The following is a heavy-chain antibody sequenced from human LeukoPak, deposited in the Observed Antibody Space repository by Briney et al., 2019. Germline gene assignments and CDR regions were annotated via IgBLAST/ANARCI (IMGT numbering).Heavy chain of an antibody. Sequence: SQTLSLTCTVSGGSISSGGYYWSWIRQRPGKGLEWIGYIYYSGSTYYNPSLKSRVTISVDASKNQFSLKLSSVTAADTAVYYCARGRYFDWLSNDAFDIWGQGTMVTVSS. V-gene: IGHV4-31*03. D-gene: IGHD3-9*01. CDR1: GGSISSGGYY. CDR2: IYYSGST. CDR3: ARGRYFDWLSNDAFDI. J-gene: IGHJ3*02.